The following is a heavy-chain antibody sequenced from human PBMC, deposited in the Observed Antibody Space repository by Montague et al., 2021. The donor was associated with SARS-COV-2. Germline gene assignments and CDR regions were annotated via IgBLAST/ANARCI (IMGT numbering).Heavy chain of an antibody. Sequence: SLRLSCAASGFTFSSYAMHWARQVPGKGLEWVAVISYDGSNKYYADSVKGRFTISRDNSKNTLYLQMNSLRAEDTAVYYCARVIGGYYGMDVWGQGTTVTVSS. J-gene: IGHJ6*02. CDR1: GFTFSSYA. CDR2: ISYDGSNK. CDR3: ARVIGGYYGMDV. V-gene: IGHV3-30-3*01. D-gene: IGHD1-26*01.